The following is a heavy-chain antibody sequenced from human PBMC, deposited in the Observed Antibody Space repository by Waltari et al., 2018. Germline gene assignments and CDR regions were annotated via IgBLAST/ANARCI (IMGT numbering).Heavy chain of an antibody. Sequence: EVQLVESGGGLVQPGRSLRLSCAASGFTFDDYAMHWVRQAPGKGLEWVSGISWNSGSICYADSVKGRFTISRDNAKNSLYLQMNSLRAEDTALYYCARSPIMVRGVIMFFGWFDPWGQGTLVTVSS. V-gene: IGHV3-9*01. CDR1: GFTFDDYA. CDR2: ISWNSGSI. CDR3: ARSPIMVRGVIMFFGWFDP. D-gene: IGHD3-10*01. J-gene: IGHJ5*02.